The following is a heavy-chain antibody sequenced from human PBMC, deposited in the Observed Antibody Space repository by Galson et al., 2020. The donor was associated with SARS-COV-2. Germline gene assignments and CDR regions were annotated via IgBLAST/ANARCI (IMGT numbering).Heavy chain of an antibody. D-gene: IGHD3-10*01. J-gene: IGHJ6*02. Sequence: SGPTLVKPTQTLTLTCTFSGFSLSTSGMCVSWIRQPPGKALEWLALIDWDDDKYYSTSLKTRLTISKDTSKNQVVLTMTNMDPVDTATYYCARMSGITMVRGAPLLGPYYYYYGMDVWGQGTTVTVSS. CDR1: GFSLSTSGMC. CDR2: IDWDDDK. CDR3: ARMSGITMVRGAPLLGPYYYYYGMDV. V-gene: IGHV2-70*01.